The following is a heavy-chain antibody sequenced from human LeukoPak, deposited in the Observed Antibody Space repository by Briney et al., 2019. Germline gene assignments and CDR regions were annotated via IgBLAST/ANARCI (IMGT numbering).Heavy chain of an antibody. D-gene: IGHD6-13*01. Sequence: SETLSLTCAVYGGSFSGYYWSWIRQPPGKGLEWIGEINHSGSTNYNPSLKSRVTISVDTSKNQFSPKLSSVTAADTAVYYCARGRRGRSSSWGQGTLVTVSS. CDR1: GGSFSGYY. J-gene: IGHJ4*02. CDR2: INHSGST. V-gene: IGHV4-34*01. CDR3: ARGRRGRSSS.